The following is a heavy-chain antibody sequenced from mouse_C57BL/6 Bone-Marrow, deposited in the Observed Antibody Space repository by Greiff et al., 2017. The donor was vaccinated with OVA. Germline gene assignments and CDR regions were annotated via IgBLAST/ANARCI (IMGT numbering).Heavy chain of an antibody. CDR1: GYTFTSYW. V-gene: IGHV1-55*01. CDR3: ARWGSSYGYWYFDV. J-gene: IGHJ1*03. D-gene: IGHD1-1*01. Sequence: QVQLQQPGAELVKPGASVKMSCKASGYTFTSYWITWVKQRPGQGLEWIGDIYPGSGSTNYNEKFKSKATLTVDTSSSTAYMQLSSLTSEDSAVYYCARWGSSYGYWYFDVWGTGTTVTVSS. CDR2: IYPGSGST.